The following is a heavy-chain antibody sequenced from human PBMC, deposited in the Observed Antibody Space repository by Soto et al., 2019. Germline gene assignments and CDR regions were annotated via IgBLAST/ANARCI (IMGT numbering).Heavy chain of an antibody. J-gene: IGHJ6*02. CDR1: GFTFSSYD. Sequence: GGSLRLSCAASGFTFSSYDMHWVRQATGKGLEWVSAIGTAGDTYYPGSVKGRFTISRENAKNSLYLQMNSLRAEDTAVYYCARGNYGSGSYYNAVYYYYGMDVWGQGTTVTVSS. CDR3: ARGNYGSGSYYNAVYYYYGMDV. V-gene: IGHV3-13*01. D-gene: IGHD3-10*01. CDR2: IGTAGDT.